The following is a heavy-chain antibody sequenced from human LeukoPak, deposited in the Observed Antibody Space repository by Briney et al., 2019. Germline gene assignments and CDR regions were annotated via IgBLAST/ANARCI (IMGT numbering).Heavy chain of an antibody. Sequence: GGSLRLSCAASGFTFSSYAMSWVRQAPGKGLKWVSTINDNGDGTYYADSVKGRFTISRDYSKNTLYLQMNSLRAEDTAVYYCANFHCSSTSCHLSGYFQHWGQGTLVTVSS. V-gene: IGHV3-23*01. CDR3: ANFHCSSTSCHLSGYFQH. J-gene: IGHJ1*01. CDR1: GFTFSSYA. CDR2: INDNGDGT. D-gene: IGHD2-2*01.